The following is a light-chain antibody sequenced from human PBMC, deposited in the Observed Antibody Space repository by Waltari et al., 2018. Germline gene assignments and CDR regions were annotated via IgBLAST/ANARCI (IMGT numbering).Light chain of an antibody. Sequence: DVVMTQFPLSLAVTLGQPASISCRSSLSLVHSDGNTYVYGFQQRPGQSPRRVIYKASYRDGGVPDRFSGSGSDTDFTLIISRVEAEDVGVYYCMQGTHWPYTFGQGTKLEI. J-gene: IGKJ2*01. CDR1: LSLVHSDGNTY. CDR3: MQGTHWPYT. CDR2: KAS. V-gene: IGKV2-30*02.